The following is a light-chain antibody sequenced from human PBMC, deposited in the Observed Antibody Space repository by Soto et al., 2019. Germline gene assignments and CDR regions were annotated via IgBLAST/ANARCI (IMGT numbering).Light chain of an antibody. CDR2: DVS. J-gene: IGLJ1*01. CDR3: SSYTSSGTRV. V-gene: IGLV2-14*01. CDR1: SSDVGGYNY. Sequence: SALTQPASVSGSPGQSITISCTGTSSDVGGYNYVSWYQQHPDKAPQLMIYDVSNRPSGVSTRFSGSKSGNTASLTISGLQAEDEADYYCSSYTSSGTRVFGTGTKLTVL.